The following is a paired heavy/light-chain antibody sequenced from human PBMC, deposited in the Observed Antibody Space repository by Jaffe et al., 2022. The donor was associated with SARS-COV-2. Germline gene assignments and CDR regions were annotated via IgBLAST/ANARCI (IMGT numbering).Light chain of an antibody. CDR1: QSVSSS. Sequence: EIVMTQSPATLSVSPGERATLSCRASQSVSSSLAWYQQKPGQAPRLLISGPSARATGIPARFSGSGSGTEFTLTISSLQSEDFAVYYCQQYNNWPYTFGQGTKLEIK. J-gene: IGKJ2*01. V-gene: IGKV3-15*01. CDR3: QQYNNWPYT. CDR2: GPS.
Heavy chain of an antibody. CDR3: ARLGGMSEY. J-gene: IGHJ4*02. V-gene: IGHV4-31*03. CDR2: VYGSGGT. D-gene: IGHD2-15*01. Sequence: QVQLQESGPGLVKPSQTLSLTCTVSGGSISSGGYFWSWIRQHPGKGLEWIGYVYGSGGTHYNPSLMSRLTISVDTSDNQFSMKLTSVTAADTAVYYCARLGGMSEYWGQGTLVTVSS. CDR1: GGSISSGGYF.